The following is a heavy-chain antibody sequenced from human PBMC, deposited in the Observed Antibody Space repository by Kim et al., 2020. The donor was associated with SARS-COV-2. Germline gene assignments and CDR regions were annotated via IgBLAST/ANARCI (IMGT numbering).Heavy chain of an antibody. CDR3: ARGDSSGYYEYYFDY. J-gene: IGHJ4*02. V-gene: IGHV3-23*01. D-gene: IGHD3-22*01. Sequence: DSVKGRFTISRHNSKNTLYLQMNRLRAEDTAVYYCARGDSSGYYEYYFDYWGQGTLVTVSS.